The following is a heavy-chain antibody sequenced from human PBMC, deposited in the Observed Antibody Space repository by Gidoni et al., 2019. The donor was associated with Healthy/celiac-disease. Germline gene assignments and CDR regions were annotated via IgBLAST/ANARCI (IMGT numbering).Heavy chain of an antibody. CDR2: ISGSVGST. CDR3: AKLGGGWYYGMDV. CDR1: GFTFSSYA. V-gene: IGHV3-23*01. D-gene: IGHD3-16*01. Sequence: EVQLLESGGGLVQPGGSLRLSCAASGFTFSSYAMSWVRQAPGKGLEWVSAISGSVGSTYYADSVKGRFTISRDNSKNTLYLQMNSLRAEDTAVYYCAKLGGGWYYGMDVWGQGTTVTVSS. J-gene: IGHJ6*02.